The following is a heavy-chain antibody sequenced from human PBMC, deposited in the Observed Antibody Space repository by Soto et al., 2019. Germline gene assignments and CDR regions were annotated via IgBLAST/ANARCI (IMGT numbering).Heavy chain of an antibody. CDR3: ARVGPAHYYDSSGYYSPLDY. Sequence: QVQLVQSGAEVKKPGSSVNVSCKASGDTFSSYAINWVRQAPGQGLEWMGGIIPMFGTANYAQKFNGRVTITAGESTSTVYMELSSLRSEDTAVYYCARVGPAHYYDSSGYYSPLDYWGQGTLVTVSS. CDR2: IIPMFGTA. J-gene: IGHJ4*02. V-gene: IGHV1-69*01. D-gene: IGHD3-22*01. CDR1: GDTFSSYA.